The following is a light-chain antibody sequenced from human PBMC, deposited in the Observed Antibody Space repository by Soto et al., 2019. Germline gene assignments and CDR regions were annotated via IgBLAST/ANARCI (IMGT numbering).Light chain of an antibody. CDR3: QKYDGAPWT. CDR2: AAY. CDR1: QGISNF. V-gene: IGKV1-27*01. J-gene: IGKJ1*01. Sequence: DIQMTQSPSSLSASVGDRVTITCRASQGISNFLAWYQQKPGKVSKLLIYAAYTLQSGVPSRVSGGGSAAYFTLTISSLQPEDVATYYCQKYDGAPWTFGQGTKVESK.